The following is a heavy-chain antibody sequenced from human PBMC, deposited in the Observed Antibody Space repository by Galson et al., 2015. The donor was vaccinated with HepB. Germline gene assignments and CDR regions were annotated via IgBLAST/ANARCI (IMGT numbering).Heavy chain of an antibody. J-gene: IGHJ4*02. CDR2: IIPIFGTA. Sequence: SVKVSCKASGGTFSSYAISWVRQAPGQGLEWMGGIIPIFGTANYAQKFQGRVTITADESTSTAYMELSSLRSEDTAVYYCARASDILTGYYTGSAFDYWGQGTLVTVSS. CDR1: GGTFSSYA. V-gene: IGHV1-69*13. CDR3: ARASDILTGYYTGSAFDY. D-gene: IGHD3-9*01.